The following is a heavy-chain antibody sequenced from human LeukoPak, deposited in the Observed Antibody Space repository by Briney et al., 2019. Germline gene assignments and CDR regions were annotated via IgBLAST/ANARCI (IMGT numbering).Heavy chain of an antibody. CDR1: GLTLSNYG. Sequence: GGSLRLSCAVSGLTLSNYGMSRVRQAPGKGLKWVAGISDSGGRTNYVDSVKGRFTISRDNPKNTLYMQMNSLRAEDTAVYYCAKGKAGGLVDLFDPWGQGTLVTVSS. V-gene: IGHV3-23*01. J-gene: IGHJ5*02. D-gene: IGHD3/OR15-3a*01. CDR3: AKGKAGGLVDLFDP. CDR2: ISDSGGRT.